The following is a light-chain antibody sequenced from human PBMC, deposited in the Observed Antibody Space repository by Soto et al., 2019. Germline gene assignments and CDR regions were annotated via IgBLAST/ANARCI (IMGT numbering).Light chain of an antibody. V-gene: IGKV3-11*01. CDR1: QSVSSY. CDR3: QQRSNYT. Sequence: EIVLTQSPATLSLSPGERATLSCRASQSVSSYLAWYQQKPGQAPTLLISDASNRATGIPARFSGSGSVTDFALTISSLEPEDFAVYYCQQRSNYTFGQGTKVEIK. CDR2: DAS. J-gene: IGKJ1*01.